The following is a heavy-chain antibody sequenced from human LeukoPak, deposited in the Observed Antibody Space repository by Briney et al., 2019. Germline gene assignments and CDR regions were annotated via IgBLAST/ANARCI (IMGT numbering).Heavy chain of an antibody. V-gene: IGHV3-30*02. D-gene: IGHD3-10*01. J-gene: IGHJ4*02. CDR1: GFTFSSYE. Sequence: PGGSLRLSCAASGFTFSSYEMNWVRQAPGKGLEGVAFIRYDGTNKYYADSVKGRFTLSRDNSKNTLYMQMNSLRAEDTAVYYCAKDILGSYYYGSVLHYWRQGTLLPVSS. CDR2: IRYDGTNK. CDR3: AKDILGSYYYGSVLHY.